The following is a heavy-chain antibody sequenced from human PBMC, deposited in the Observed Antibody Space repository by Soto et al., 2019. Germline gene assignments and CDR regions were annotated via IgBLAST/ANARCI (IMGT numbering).Heavy chain of an antibody. CDR3: ARVSGFGVVIIDYYYYGMDV. V-gene: IGHV1-69*13. CDR2: IIPIFGTA. D-gene: IGHD3-3*01. Sequence: ASVKVSCKASGGTFSSYAISWVRQAPGQGLEWMGGIIPIFGTANYAQKFQGRVTITADESTSTAYMELSSLRSEDTAVYYCARVSGFGVVIIDYYYYGMDVWGQGTTVTVSS. J-gene: IGHJ6*02. CDR1: GGTFSSYA.